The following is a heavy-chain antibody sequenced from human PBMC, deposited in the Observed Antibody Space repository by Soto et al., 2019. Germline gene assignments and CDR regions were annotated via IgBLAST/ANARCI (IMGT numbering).Heavy chain of an antibody. D-gene: IGHD6-13*01. CDR3: TSDASRDSSARGWFDP. CDR2: ISSNSAYI. CDR1: GFTFSSYA. V-gene: IGHV3-21*01. Sequence: GGSLRLSCAASGFTFSSYAMSWVRQAPGKGLEWVSTISSNSAYIYYTDALRGRFTISRDNAKNSLHLQKNSLRAEDTAVYYCTSDASRDSSARGWFDPWGPGTLGAVSS. J-gene: IGHJ5*02.